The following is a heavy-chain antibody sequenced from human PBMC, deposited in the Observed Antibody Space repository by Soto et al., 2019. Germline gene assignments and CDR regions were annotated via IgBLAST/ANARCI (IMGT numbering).Heavy chain of an antibody. CDR1: GFTFSSYA. Sequence: GGSLRLSCAASGFTFSSYAMSWVRQAPGKGLEWVSAISGSGGSTYYADSVKGRFTISRDNSKNTLYLQMNSLRAEDTAVYYCAKDLPFSTMIVVANFDYWGQGTLVTVSS. CDR2: ISGSGGST. CDR3: AKDLPFSTMIVVANFDY. D-gene: IGHD3-22*01. V-gene: IGHV3-23*01. J-gene: IGHJ4*02.